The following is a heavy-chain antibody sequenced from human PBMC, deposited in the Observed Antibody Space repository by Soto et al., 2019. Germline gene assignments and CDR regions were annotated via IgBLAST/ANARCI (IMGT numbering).Heavy chain of an antibody. Sequence: ASVKVSCKASGYTFTSYDINWVRQATGQGLEWMGWMNPNSGNTGYAQKFQGRVTMTRNTSISTAYMELSGLRSEDTAVYYCARGFSYYDILTGYYLSPPWLDPWGQGTLVTVSS. J-gene: IGHJ5*02. CDR1: GYTFTSYD. CDR3: ARGFSYYDILTGYYLSPPWLDP. V-gene: IGHV1-8*01. D-gene: IGHD3-9*01. CDR2: MNPNSGNT.